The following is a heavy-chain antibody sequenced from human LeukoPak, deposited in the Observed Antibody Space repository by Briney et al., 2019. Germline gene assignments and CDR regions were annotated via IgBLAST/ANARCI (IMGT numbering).Heavy chain of an antibody. V-gene: IGHV4-59*08. D-gene: IGHD1-26*01. CDR1: GGSISSYY. Sequence: SETLSLTCTVSGGSISSYYWSWLRQPPGKGPEWIGYIYYSGSTNYNPSLKSRVTISVDTSKNQFSLKLSSVTAAVTAVYYCARLTGATTIVDYWGQGTLVTVSS. CDR3: ARLTGATTIVDY. J-gene: IGHJ4*02. CDR2: IYYSGST.